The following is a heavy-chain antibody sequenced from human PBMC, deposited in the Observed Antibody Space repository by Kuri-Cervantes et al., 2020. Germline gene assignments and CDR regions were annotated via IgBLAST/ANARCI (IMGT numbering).Heavy chain of an antibody. Sequence: LSLTCAASGFTFSSYGMHWVRQAPGKGLEWVAAISYDGSNKYYADSVKGRFTISRDNSKNTLYLQMNSLRADDTAVYYCARDPTRYGSGSYLVFAFDIWGQGTMVTVSS. CDR1: GFTFSSYG. V-gene: IGHV3-30*03. J-gene: IGHJ3*02. CDR3: ARDPTRYGSGSYLVFAFDI. D-gene: IGHD3-10*01. CDR2: ISYDGSNK.